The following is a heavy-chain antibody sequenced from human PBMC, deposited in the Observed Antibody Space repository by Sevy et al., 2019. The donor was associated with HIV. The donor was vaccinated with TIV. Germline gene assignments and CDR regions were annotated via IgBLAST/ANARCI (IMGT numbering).Heavy chain of an antibody. V-gene: IGHV1-18*01. CDR1: GYTFTSYG. J-gene: IGHJ6*02. CDR3: ARVGDSGSYFSYYYYYGMDV. CDR2: ISAYNGNT. D-gene: IGHD1-26*01. Sequence: ASVKVSCKASGYTFTSYGISWVRQAPGQGLEWMGWISAYNGNTIYAQKLQGRVTMTTDTSTSTAYMELRSLRSDDTAVYYCARVGDSGSYFSYYYYYGMDVWGQGTTVTVSS.